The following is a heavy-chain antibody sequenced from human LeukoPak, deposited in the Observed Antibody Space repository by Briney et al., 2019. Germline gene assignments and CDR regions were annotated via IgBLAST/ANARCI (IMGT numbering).Heavy chain of an antibody. CDR1: GGSFSGYY. D-gene: IGHD6-19*01. CDR3: ARGGIIAVAGSWYFDY. J-gene: IGHJ4*02. V-gene: IGHV4-34*01. Sequence: SETLSLTCAVYGGSFSGYYWSWIRQPPGKGLEWIGEINHSGSTNYNPSLKSRVTISVDTSKNQFSLKLSSVTAADTAVYYCARGGIIAVAGSWYFDYWGQGTLVTVSS. CDR2: INHSGST.